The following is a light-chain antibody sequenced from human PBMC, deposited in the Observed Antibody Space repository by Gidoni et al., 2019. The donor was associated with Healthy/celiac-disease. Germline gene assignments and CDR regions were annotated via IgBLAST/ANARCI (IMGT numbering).Light chain of an antibody. V-gene: IGKV4-1*01. Sequence: DIVMTQSPDSLAVSLGERATINCKSSQSVLYSSNNKKYLAWYQQKPGQPPKLLIYWASTRESGVPDRFSGSGSGTDFTLTISSLQAEDVAVYYCQQYYSTPQTFXQXTKVEIK. CDR2: WAS. CDR3: QQYYSTPQT. CDR1: QSVLYSSNNKKY. J-gene: IGKJ1*01.